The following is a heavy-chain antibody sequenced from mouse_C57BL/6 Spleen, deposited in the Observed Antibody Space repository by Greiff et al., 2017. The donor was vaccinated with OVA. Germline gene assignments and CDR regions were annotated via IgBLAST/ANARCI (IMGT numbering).Heavy chain of an antibody. CDR1: GYAFSSSW. D-gene: IGHD4-1*01. Sequence: QVQLQQSGPELVKPGASVKISCKASGYAFSSSWMNWVKQRPGKGLEWIGRIYPGDGDTNYNGKFKGKATLTADKSSSTAYMQLSSLTAEDSAVYFCARLNWDGYYFDDWGQGTTLTVSS. V-gene: IGHV1-82*01. CDR3: ARLNWDGYYFDD. J-gene: IGHJ2*01. CDR2: IYPGDGDT.